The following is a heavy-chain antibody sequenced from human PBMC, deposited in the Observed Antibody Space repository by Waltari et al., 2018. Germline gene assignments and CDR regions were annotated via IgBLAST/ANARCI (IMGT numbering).Heavy chain of an antibody. CDR3: AAFTSGWSYGMDV. CDR2: ITAGNDNT. CDR1: GYTFSHFA. Sequence: QVQLVQSGAEVTKPGASVTVSCKASGYTFSHFAIHWVRQAPGQRLEWMGWITAGNDNTKYSQKFQGRLTITRDTSASTAYMELSSLTSEDTAVYYCAAFTSGWSYGMDVWGQGTTVTVSS. D-gene: IGHD6-19*01. V-gene: IGHV1-3*01. J-gene: IGHJ6*02.